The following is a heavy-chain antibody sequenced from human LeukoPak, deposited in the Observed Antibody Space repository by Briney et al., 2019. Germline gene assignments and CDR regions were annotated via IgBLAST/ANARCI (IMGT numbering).Heavy chain of an antibody. Sequence: GGSLRLSCAASGFTFSSYWMSWVRQAPGKGLEWVANIKQDGSEKYYVDSVKGRFTISRDNAKNSLYLQMNSLRAEDTALYYCAKSRSNLLLEYDYWGQGTMVTVSS. J-gene: IGHJ3*01. CDR1: GFTFSSYW. CDR2: IKQDGSEK. V-gene: IGHV3-7*03. CDR3: AKSRSNLLLEYDY. D-gene: IGHD2/OR15-2a*01.